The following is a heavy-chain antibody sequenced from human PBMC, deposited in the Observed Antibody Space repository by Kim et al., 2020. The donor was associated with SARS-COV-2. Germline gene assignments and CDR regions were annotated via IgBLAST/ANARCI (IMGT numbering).Heavy chain of an antibody. CDR2: IIPIFGTA. CDR3: ARVLPRPDGYDFLFDY. CDR1: GGTFSSYA. Sequence: SVKVSCKASGGTFSSYAISWVRQAPGQGLEWMGGIIPIFGTANYAQKFQGRVTITADESTSTAYMELSSLRSEDTAVYYCARVLPRPDGYDFLFDYWGQGTLVTVSS. V-gene: IGHV1-69*13. D-gene: IGHD5-12*01. J-gene: IGHJ4*02.